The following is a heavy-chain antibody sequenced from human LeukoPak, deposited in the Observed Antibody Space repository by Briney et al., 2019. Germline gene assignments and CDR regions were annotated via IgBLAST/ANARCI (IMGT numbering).Heavy chain of an antibody. CDR2: IYISGST. D-gene: IGHD1-14*01. Sequence: PSETLSLTCSVSGGSISSGSYYWSWIRQPAGKGLEWIGRIYISGSTNYNPSLKSRVTISLDTSKNQFSLKLSSVTAADAAVYYCATYLHVTGAFDIWGQGTIVTVSS. CDR1: GGSISSGSYY. V-gene: IGHV4-61*02. J-gene: IGHJ3*02. CDR3: ATYLHVTGAFDI.